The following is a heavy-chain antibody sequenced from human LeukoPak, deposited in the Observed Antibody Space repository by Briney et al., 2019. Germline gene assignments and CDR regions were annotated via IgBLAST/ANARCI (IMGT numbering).Heavy chain of an antibody. CDR3: GSVLLSGYDPFFDY. V-gene: IGHV4-59*01. Sequence: SSETLSLTCTVSGGSISSYYWSWIRQPPGKGLEWIGYIYYSGSTNYNPSLKSRVTISVDTSKNQFSLKLSSVTAPGPAVYCSGSVLLSGYDPFFDYWGQGSLVTVSS. J-gene: IGHJ4*02. CDR1: GGSISSYY. D-gene: IGHD3-22*01. CDR2: IYYSGST.